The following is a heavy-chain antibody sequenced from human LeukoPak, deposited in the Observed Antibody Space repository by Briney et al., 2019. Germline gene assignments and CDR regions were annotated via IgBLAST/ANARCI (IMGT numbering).Heavy chain of an antibody. CDR2: IIPIFGTA. Sequence: SVKVSCKASGGTFSSYAISWVRQAPGQGLGWMGGIIPIFGTANYAQKFQGRVTITADESTSTAYMELSSLRSEDAAVYYCTTYCYDSSGYPRRFDPWGQGTLVTVSS. CDR1: GGTFSSYA. J-gene: IGHJ5*02. CDR3: TTYCYDSSGYPRRFDP. V-gene: IGHV1-69*13. D-gene: IGHD3-22*01.